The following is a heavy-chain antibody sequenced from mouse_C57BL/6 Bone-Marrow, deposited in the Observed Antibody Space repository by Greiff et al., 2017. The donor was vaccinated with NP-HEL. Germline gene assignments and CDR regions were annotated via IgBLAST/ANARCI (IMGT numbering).Heavy chain of an antibody. CDR1: GYTFTSYW. CDR2: IDPSDSYT. J-gene: IGHJ2*01. CDR3: AREDYGSSYGY. Sequence: VQLQQPGAELVMPGASVKLSCKASGYTFTSYWMHWVKQRPGQGLEWIGEIDPSDSYTNYNQKFKGKATLTVDKSSRTAYMQLSSLTSEDDAVYYCAREDYGSSYGYWGQGTTLTVSS. V-gene: IGHV1-69*01. D-gene: IGHD1-1*01.